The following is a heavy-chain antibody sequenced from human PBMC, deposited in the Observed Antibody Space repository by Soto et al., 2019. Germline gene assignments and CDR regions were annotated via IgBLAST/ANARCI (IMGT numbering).Heavy chain of an antibody. Sequence: GESLKISCKVSGYSFTSYWIGWVRQMPGKGLEWMGIIYPGDSDTRYSPSFQGQVTISADKSISTAYLQWSSLKASDTAMYYCARQRCSGGSCYSRALDYWGQGTLVTAPQ. V-gene: IGHV5-51*01. J-gene: IGHJ4*02. CDR1: GYSFTSYW. D-gene: IGHD2-15*01. CDR3: ARQRCSGGSCYSRALDY. CDR2: IYPGDSDT.